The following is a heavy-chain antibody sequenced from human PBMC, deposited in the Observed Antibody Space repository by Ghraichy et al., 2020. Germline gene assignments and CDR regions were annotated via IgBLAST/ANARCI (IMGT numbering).Heavy chain of an antibody. V-gene: IGHV4-34*01. J-gene: IGHJ4*02. CDR3: ARDPDGDYVFFDY. Sequence: ESLNISCAVYGGSFSGYYWSWIRQPPGKGLEWIGEINHSGSTNYNPSLKIRVTISVNTSKNQFSLKLSSVTAADTAVYYCARDPDGDYVFFDYWGQGTLVTVSS. CDR1: GGSFSGYY. CDR2: INHSGST. D-gene: IGHD4-17*01.